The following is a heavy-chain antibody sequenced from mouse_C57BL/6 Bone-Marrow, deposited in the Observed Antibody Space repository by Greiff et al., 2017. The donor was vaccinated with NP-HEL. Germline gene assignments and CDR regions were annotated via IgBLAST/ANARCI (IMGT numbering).Heavy chain of an antibody. CDR1: GYTFTSYW. CDR3: ARSGIYYYDSSYLSFAY. CDR2: IHPNSGST. V-gene: IGHV1-64*01. D-gene: IGHD1-1*01. Sequence: QVQLKQPGAELVKPGASVKLSCKASGYTFTSYWMHWVKQRPGQGLEWIGMIHPNSGSTNYNEKFKSKATLTVDKSSSTAYMQLSSLTSEDSAVYYCARSGIYYYDSSYLSFAYWGQGTLVTVSA. J-gene: IGHJ3*01.